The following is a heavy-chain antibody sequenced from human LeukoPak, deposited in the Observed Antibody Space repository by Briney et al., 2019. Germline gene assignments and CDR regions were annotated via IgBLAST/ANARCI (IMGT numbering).Heavy chain of an antibody. CDR3: AKPLRPLYYMDV. V-gene: IGHV3-23*01. J-gene: IGHJ6*03. CDR1: GFTFSSYA. D-gene: IGHD2-15*01. Sequence: GGSLRLSCAASGFTFSSYAMSWVRPAPGKGLEWVSAISGSGGSTYYADSVKGRFTISRDNSKNTLYLQMNSLRAEDTAVYYCAKPLRPLYYMDVWGKGTTVTVSS. CDR2: ISGSGGST.